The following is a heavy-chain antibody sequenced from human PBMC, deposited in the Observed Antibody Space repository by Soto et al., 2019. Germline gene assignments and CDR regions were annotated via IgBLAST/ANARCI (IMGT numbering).Heavy chain of an antibody. Sequence: QVQLVESGGGVVQPGRSLRLSCAASGFTFSSYAMHWVRQAPGKGLEWVAVISYDGSNKYYADSVKGRFTISRDNSKNPLYLKMNRLRAEDTAVYYCARDGSVRGFRAFDIWVQGTMVTVSS. CDR1: GFTFSSYA. D-gene: IGHD3-10*01. CDR2: ISYDGSNK. J-gene: IGHJ3*02. CDR3: ARDGSVRGFRAFDI. V-gene: IGHV3-30-3*01.